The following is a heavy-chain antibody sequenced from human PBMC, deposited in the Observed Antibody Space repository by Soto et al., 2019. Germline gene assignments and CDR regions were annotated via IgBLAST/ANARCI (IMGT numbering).Heavy chain of an antibody. CDR1: GFTFSSYA. D-gene: IGHD3-10*01. Sequence: GGSLRLSCAASGFTFSSYAMSWVRQAPGKGLEWVSAISGSGGSTYYADSVKGRFTIYRDNSKNTLYLQMNSLRAEDTAVYYCAKDSRAGEYYMDVWGKGTTVTVSS. V-gene: IGHV3-23*01. J-gene: IGHJ6*03. CDR2: ISGSGGST. CDR3: AKDSRAGEYYMDV.